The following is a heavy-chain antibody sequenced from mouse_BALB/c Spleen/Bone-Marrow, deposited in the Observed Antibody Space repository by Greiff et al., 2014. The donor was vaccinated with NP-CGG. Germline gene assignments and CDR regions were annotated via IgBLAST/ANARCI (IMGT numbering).Heavy chain of an antibody. Sequence: EVQLQQSGAELVKPGASVKLSCTASGFNIKDTYMHWVKQRPEQGLEWIGRIDPANGNTKYDPKFQGKATITADTSSNTAYLQLSSLTSEDTAVDYCARRGDGYYAWFAYWGQGTLVTVSA. CDR2: IDPANGNT. CDR1: GFNIKDTY. D-gene: IGHD2-3*01. V-gene: IGHV14-3*02. CDR3: ARRGDGYYAWFAY. J-gene: IGHJ3*01.